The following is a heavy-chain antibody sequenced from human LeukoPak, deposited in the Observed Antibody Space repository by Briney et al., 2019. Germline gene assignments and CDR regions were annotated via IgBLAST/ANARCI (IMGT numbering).Heavy chain of an antibody. V-gene: IGHV4-59*01. J-gene: IGHJ4*02. CDR3: ARDGGGGYDSDY. D-gene: IGHD5-12*01. CDR1: GGSISRYY. Sequence: PSETLSDTCTGPGGSISRYYWSWIRQPPRKGLEWIGYIYYSGNTHPNPYFKCGVPMWLDTTKKQYSLKLSSVTAEDTAVYYCARDGGGGYDSDYWGQGTLVTVSS. CDR2: IYYSGNT.